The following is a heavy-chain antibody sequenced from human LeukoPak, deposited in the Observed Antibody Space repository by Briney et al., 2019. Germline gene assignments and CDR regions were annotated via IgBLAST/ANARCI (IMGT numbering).Heavy chain of an antibody. V-gene: IGHV4-34*01. CDR3: ARGEKVDPGLPFLDY. CDR2: INHSGST. J-gene: IGHJ4*02. CDR1: GGSFSGYY. D-gene: IGHD3-3*01. Sequence: PSETLSLTCAVYGGSFSGYYWSWIRQPPGKGLEWIGEINHSGSTNYNPSLKSRVTISVDTSKNQFSLKLSSVTAADTAVYYCARGEKVDPGLPFLDYWGQGTLVTVSS.